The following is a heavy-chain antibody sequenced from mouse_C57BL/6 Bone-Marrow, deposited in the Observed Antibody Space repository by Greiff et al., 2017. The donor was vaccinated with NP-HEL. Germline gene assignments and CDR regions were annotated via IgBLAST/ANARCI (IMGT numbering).Heavy chain of an antibody. J-gene: IGHJ3*01. V-gene: IGHV7-3*01. CDR1: GFTFTDYY. CDR3: ARSDSNCVGFAY. CDR2: IRNKANGYTT. D-gene: IGHD2-5*01. Sequence: EVKLVESGGGLVQPGGSLSLSCAASGFTFTDYYMSWVRQPPGKALEWLGFIRNKANGYTTEYSASVKGRFTISRDNSQSILYLQMNALRAEDSATYYCARSDSNCVGFAYWGQGTLVTVSA.